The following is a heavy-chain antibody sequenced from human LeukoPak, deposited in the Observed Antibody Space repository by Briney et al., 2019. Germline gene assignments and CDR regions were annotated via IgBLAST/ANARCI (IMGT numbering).Heavy chain of an antibody. CDR2: IGTAGDT. CDR1: GFTFSSYD. J-gene: IGHJ4*02. D-gene: IGHD6-19*01. Sequence: GGSLRLSCAASGFTFSSYDMHWVRQATGKGLEWVSPIGTAGDTYYPGSVKGRFTISRENAKNSLYLQMNSLRAGDTAVYYCARMGIGYSSGWYPGLDYWGQGTLVTVSS. CDR3: ARMGIGYSSGWYPGLDY. V-gene: IGHV3-13*01.